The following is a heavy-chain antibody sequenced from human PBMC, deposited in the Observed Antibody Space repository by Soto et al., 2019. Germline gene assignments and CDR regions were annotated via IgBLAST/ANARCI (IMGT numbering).Heavy chain of an antibody. CDR2: ISWDGGRT. J-gene: IGHJ4*02. CDR1: GFSFEDYT. CDR3: AWDCYDVLTGQKLYFDP. V-gene: IGHV3-43*01. D-gene: IGHD3-9*01. Sequence: PGGFLRLSCAASGFSFEDYTMRWVRHTPGKGPEWVSRISWDGGRTVYSDSVKGCFIISRDNSKKSLYLQMNSLTTEDTSLYFCAWDCYDVLTGQKLYFDPWGQGTGVPVSS.